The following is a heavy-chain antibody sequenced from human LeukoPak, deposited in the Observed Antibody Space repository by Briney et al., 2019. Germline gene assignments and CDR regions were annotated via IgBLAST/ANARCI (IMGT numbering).Heavy chain of an antibody. Sequence: GGSLRLSCAASGFFFSGYWMSWVRQAPGKGLEWVANIDQDGSEPYYVDSVKGRFTISRDNAKNSLFLQMYSLRADGTAVYYCARIKGGTSATISYWGQGTLVTVSS. V-gene: IGHV3-7*01. CDR1: GFFFSGYW. J-gene: IGHJ4*02. D-gene: IGHD1-26*01. CDR2: IDQDGSEP. CDR3: ARIKGGTSATISY.